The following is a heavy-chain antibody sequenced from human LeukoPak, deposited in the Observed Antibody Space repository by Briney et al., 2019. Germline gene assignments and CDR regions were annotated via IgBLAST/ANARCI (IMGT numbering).Heavy chain of an antibody. CDR3: TTGAYFDGGCRGGSCRYRF. V-gene: IGHV3-15*01. CDR2: IKTTAERGAA. J-gene: IGHJ4*02. CDR1: GFTFSYAW. Sequence: GGSLRLSCAASGFTFSYAWMSWVRQAPGKGLELVGLIKTTAERGAAEYGAPVKGRFTISRDDSEDTVYLQMSSLKADDTAVYYCTTGAYFDGGCRGGSCRYRFWGQGTLVTVSS. D-gene: IGHD2-15*01.